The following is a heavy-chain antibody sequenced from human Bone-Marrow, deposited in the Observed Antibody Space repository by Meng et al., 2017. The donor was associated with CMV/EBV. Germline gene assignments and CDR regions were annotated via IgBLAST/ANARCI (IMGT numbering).Heavy chain of an antibody. CDR1: GYSFTSSW. D-gene: IGHD6-6*01. V-gene: IGHV5-51*01. CDR2: IYPGDSDT. Sequence: EESLKISCKGSGYSFTSSWIGWVRQMPGKGLEWMGIIYPGDSDTRYSPSFQGQVTISADKSISTAYLQWSSLKASDTAKYHCARADSSSGRGYNWFDPWGQGTLVTVSS. J-gene: IGHJ5*02. CDR3: ARADSSSGRGYNWFDP.